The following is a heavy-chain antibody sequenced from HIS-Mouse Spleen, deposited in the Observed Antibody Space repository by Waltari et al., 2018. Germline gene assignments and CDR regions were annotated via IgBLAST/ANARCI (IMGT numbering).Heavy chain of an antibody. Sequence: QVQLVESGGGAVQPGRSLRLSCAASGFTFSSYGMHWVRQAPGKGREWVAVIAYDGSNKCYAESVKGRFTISRDNSKNTLYLQMNSLRAEDTAVYYCAKDKHHAFDYWGQGTLVTVSS. V-gene: IGHV3-30*18. J-gene: IGHJ4*02. CDR2: IAYDGSNK. CDR3: AKDKHHAFDY. CDR1: GFTFSSYG.